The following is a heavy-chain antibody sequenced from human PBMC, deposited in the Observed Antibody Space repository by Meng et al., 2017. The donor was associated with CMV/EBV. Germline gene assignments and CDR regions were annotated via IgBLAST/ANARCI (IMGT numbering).Heavy chain of an antibody. CDR2: ISSSGSYI. V-gene: IGHV3-21*01. CDR3: ARDLYDFWSGYYTYEIIY. Sequence: GESLKISCAASGFTFSNYAMSWVRQAPGKGLEWVSSISSSGSYIYYADSVKGRFTISRDNAKNSLYLQMNSLRAEDTAVYYCARDLYDFWSGYYTYEIIYWGQGTLVTVSS. D-gene: IGHD3-3*01. CDR1: GFTFSNYA. J-gene: IGHJ4*02.